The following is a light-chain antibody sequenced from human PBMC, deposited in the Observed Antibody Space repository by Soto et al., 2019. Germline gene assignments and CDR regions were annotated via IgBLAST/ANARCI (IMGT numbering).Light chain of an antibody. CDR2: DVS. CDR3: CSYAGSYTEV. J-gene: IGLJ2*01. Sequence: QSVLTQPRSVSGSPGQSVTISCTGTSSDVGGYNYVSWYQQHPGKAPKLMIYDVSKRPSGVPGRFSGSKSGNTASLTISGLQAEDEADYYCCSYAGSYTEVFGGGTQLTVL. CDR1: SSDVGGYNY. V-gene: IGLV2-11*01.